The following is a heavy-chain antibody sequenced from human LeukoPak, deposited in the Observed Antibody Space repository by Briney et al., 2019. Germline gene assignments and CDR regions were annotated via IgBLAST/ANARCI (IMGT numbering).Heavy chain of an antibody. D-gene: IGHD6-13*01. CDR2: ISAYNGNT. V-gene: IGHV1-18*01. Sequence: ASVKVSCKASGYTFTSYGISWVRQAPGQGLEWMGWISAYNGNTNYAQKLQGRVTMTTDTSTSTAYMELSSLRSEDTAVYYCASKPRYGYSSSWSDYWGQGTLVTVSS. J-gene: IGHJ4*02. CDR3: ASKPRYGYSSSWSDY. CDR1: GYTFTSYG.